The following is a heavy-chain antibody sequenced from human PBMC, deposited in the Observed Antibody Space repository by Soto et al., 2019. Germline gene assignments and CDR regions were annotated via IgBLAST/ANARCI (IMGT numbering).Heavy chain of an antibody. CDR1: GGSFSGYY. Sequence: QVQLQQWGAGLLKPSETLSLTCAVYGGSFSGYYWSWIRQPPGKGLEWIGEINHSGSTNYNPSLTSRVTISVDTSKNQFSLKLSSVTASDTAVYYCARRKNCSGGSFYSRGHWFDPWGQGTLVTVSS. D-gene: IGHD2-15*01. V-gene: IGHV4-34*01. J-gene: IGHJ5*02. CDR3: ARRKNCSGGSFYSRGHWFDP. CDR2: INHSGST.